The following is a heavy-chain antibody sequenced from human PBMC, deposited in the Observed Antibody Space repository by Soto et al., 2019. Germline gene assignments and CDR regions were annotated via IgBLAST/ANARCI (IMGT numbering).Heavy chain of an antibody. CDR1: GFTFDDYA. Sequence: EVQLVESGGGLVQPGRSLRLSCAASGFTFDDYAMHWVRQAPGKGLEWVSGISWNSGSIGYADSVKGRFTISRDNAKNSLYLQMNSLSAEDTALYYCAKDAYYDILTGTDAFDIWGQGTMVTVSS. J-gene: IGHJ3*02. D-gene: IGHD3-9*01. CDR3: AKDAYYDILTGTDAFDI. V-gene: IGHV3-9*01. CDR2: ISWNSGSI.